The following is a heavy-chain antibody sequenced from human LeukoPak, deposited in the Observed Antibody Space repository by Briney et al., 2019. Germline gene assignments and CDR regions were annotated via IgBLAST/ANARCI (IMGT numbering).Heavy chain of an antibody. D-gene: IGHD3-3*01. CDR3: ARGSRITIFGVVINLIRRPFDY. J-gene: IGHJ4*02. Sequence: SETLSLTCSVSGGSFSSGSNYWSWIRQPAGKGLEWIGRFYTSGSRNYNPSLKSRVTISVDTSKNQFSLKLSSVTAADTAVYYCARGSRITIFGVVINLIRRPFDYWGQGTLVTVSS. CDR1: GGSFSSGSNY. CDR2: FYTSGSR. V-gene: IGHV4-61*02.